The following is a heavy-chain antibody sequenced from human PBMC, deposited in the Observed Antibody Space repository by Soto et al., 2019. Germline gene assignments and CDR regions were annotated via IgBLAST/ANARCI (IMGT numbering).Heavy chain of an antibody. Sequence: QVQLVQSGAEVKKPGSSVKVSCKASGGTFSSYAISWVRQAPGQGLEWMGGIIPIFGTANYAQKFQGRVTITADESTSTAYMELSSLTSEDTAVYYCARDWQAMVRGVPTRFDPWGRGTLVTVSS. V-gene: IGHV1-69*12. D-gene: IGHD3-10*01. CDR1: GGTFSSYA. CDR2: IIPIFGTA. CDR3: ARDWQAMVRGVPTRFDP. J-gene: IGHJ5*02.